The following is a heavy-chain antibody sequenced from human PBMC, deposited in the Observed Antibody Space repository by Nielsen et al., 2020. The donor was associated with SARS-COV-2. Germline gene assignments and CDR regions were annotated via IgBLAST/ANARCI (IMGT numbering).Heavy chain of an antibody. V-gene: IGHV3-74*01. Sequence: GESLKISCAASGFTFSSYWMHWVRQAPGKGLVWVSRIKSDGSSISYADSVKGRFTISRDNAKNTLYLQMNSMVVDDTAMYYCARGGAAAVIDNWGQGTLVTVSS. CDR2: IKSDGSSI. J-gene: IGHJ4*02. CDR3: ARGGAAAVIDN. CDR1: GFTFSSYW. D-gene: IGHD6-13*01.